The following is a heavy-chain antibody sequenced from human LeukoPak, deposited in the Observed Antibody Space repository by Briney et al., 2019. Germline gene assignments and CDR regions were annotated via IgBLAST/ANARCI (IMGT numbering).Heavy chain of an antibody. CDR1: GISFRNYA. Sequence: NPGGSLRLSCVASGISFRNYAMSWVRRAPARGPEWVSSLRGNDETFYADSVKGRFTLSRDDSRNTVFLQLNNLRVEDTAIYYCARASWVSDPDAVRWGQGTQVTVSS. CDR3: ARASWVSDPDAVR. V-gene: IGHV3-23*01. J-gene: IGHJ4*02. D-gene: IGHD3-10*01. CDR2: LRGNDET.